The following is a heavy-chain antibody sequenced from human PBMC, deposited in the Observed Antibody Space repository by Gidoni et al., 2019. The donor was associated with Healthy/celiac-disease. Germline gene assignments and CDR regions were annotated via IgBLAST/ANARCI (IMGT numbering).Heavy chain of an antibody. J-gene: IGHJ6*02. CDR3: ARDGTRLGPTPYYYYGMDV. CDR2: IIPIFGTA. V-gene: IGHV1-69*12. D-gene: IGHD1-26*01. Sequence: QVQLVQSGAEVKKPGSSVKVPCKASGGTFSSYAISWVPQAPGQGLAWKGGIIPIFGTANYAQKFQGRVTITANESTSTAYMELSSLRSEDTPVYYCARDGTRLGPTPYYYYGMDVWGQGTTVTVSS. CDR1: GGTFSSYA.